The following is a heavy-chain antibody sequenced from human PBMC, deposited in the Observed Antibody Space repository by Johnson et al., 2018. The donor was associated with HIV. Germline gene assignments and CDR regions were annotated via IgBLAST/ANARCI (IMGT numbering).Heavy chain of an antibody. CDR3: TTLAESSSSMYAFDI. Sequence: EVQLVESGGGVVQPGRSLRLSCITYGFNFSTYDMHWVRQAPGKGLVWVGRIKSKTDGGTTDYAAPVKGRFTISRDDSKNTLYLQMNSLKTEDTAVYYCTTLAESSSSMYAFDIWGQGTMLTVSS. D-gene: IGHD6-6*01. CDR1: GFNFSTYD. V-gene: IGHV3-15*01. CDR2: IKSKTDGGTT. J-gene: IGHJ3*02.